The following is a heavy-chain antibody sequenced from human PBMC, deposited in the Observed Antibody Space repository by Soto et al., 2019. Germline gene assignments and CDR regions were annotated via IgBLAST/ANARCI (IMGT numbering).Heavy chain of an antibody. V-gene: IGHV3-48*01. Sequence: ESGGGLVQPGGSLRLSCAASGFTFSSYSMNWVRQAPGKGLEWVSYISSSSSTIYYADSVKGRFTISRDNAKNSLYLQMNSLRAEDTAVYYCARGATGPGYYYMDVWGKGTTVTVSS. CDR1: GFTFSSYS. CDR2: ISSSSSTI. CDR3: ARGATGPGYYYMDV. D-gene: IGHD1-1*01. J-gene: IGHJ6*03.